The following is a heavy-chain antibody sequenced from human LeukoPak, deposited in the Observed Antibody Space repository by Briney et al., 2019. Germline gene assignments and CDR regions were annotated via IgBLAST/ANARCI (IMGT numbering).Heavy chain of an antibody. CDR1: GYTFTGYY. V-gene: IGHV1-2*02. D-gene: IGHD4-11*01. Sequence: VASVKVSCKASGYTFTGYYMHWVRQAPGQGLEWMGWINPNSGGTNYAQKFQGRVTMTRDTSISTAYMELSRLRSDDTAVYYCALGNYAYYYYYMDVWGKGTTVTVSS. J-gene: IGHJ6*03. CDR3: ALGNYAYYYYYMDV. CDR2: INPNSGGT.